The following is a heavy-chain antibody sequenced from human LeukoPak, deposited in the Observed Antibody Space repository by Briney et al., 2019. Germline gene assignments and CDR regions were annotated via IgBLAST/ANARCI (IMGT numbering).Heavy chain of an antibody. D-gene: IGHD3-9*01. J-gene: IGHJ4*02. CDR1: GYTFTDYY. V-gene: IGHV1-2*02. CDR3: ARVHSILTGHDN. Sequence: ASLKVSCKASGYTFTDYYVHWVRQAPGQGLEWMGWINPNGGGTNYAQKFQGRVTMTRDTSITTAYMELSNLKSDDTAVYYCARVHSILTGHDNWGQGTLVIVSS. CDR2: INPNGGGT.